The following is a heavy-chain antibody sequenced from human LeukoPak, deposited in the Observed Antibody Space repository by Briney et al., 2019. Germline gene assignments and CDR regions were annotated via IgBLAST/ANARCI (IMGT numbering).Heavy chain of an antibody. CDR1: GGSISVYNSY. Sequence: SETLSLTCTVSGGSISVYNSYWGWIRQPPGKGLEWIGSIYYSGNTDFNPSLRSRVTMSVDTSKNQFALRLSSVTAADTAVYFCARSTWSGRFVVALSAAHRFDPWGQGTLVTVSS. V-gene: IGHV4-39*06. CDR2: IYYSGNT. J-gene: IGHJ5*02. CDR3: ARSTWSGRFVVALSAAHRFDP. D-gene: IGHD2-21*01.